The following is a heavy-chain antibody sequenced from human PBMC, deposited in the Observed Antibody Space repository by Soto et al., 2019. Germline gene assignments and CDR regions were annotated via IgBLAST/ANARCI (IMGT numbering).Heavy chain of an antibody. CDR3: AKDRLGGNFDY. Sequence: GXSLRLSCAASGFTFDNYAMNWVRQAPGKGLEXVATIXGPGGSTYYAXXVKGRFTXXTDNYKNTMYLQMNSLRVEDTAVYYCAKDRLGGNFDYWGQGNKVPDS. V-gene: IGHV3-23*01. J-gene: IGHJ4*02. CDR1: GFTFDNYA. CDR2: IXGPGGST.